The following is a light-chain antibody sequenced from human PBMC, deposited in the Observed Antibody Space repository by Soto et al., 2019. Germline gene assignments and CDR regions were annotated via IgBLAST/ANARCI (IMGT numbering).Light chain of an antibody. CDR3: VVWDDSLDVV. J-gene: IGLJ2*01. V-gene: IGLV1-44*01. CDR1: SSA. CDR2: SNN. Sequence: QSVLTQPPSASGTPGQRVTISCSGGSSAVNWYQHLPGTAPKLLIDSNNQRPSGVSDPFSGSKSCPSASLAISGPQSDDEAFYYCVVWDDSLDVVFGGGTKLTVL.